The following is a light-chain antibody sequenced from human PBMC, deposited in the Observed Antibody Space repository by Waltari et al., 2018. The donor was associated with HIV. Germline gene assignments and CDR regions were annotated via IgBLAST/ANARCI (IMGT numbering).Light chain of an antibody. Sequence: SYVLTQPPSVSAAPGKTARITCGGNNIGTKSVNWYQQKAGQAPVVLISHDTDQPSGIPDRFSGSNSEDTATLTIRRVEAGDEAVYYCQVWDTTTDPYVIFGGGTNLAV. CDR1: NIGTKS. CDR2: HDT. V-gene: IGLV3-21*01. J-gene: IGLJ2*01. CDR3: QVWDTTTDPYVI.